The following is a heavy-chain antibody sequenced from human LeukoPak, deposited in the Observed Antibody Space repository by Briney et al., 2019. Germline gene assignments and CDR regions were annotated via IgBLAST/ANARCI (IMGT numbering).Heavy chain of an antibody. J-gene: IGHJ3*02. CDR2: IYYSGNT. CDR3: ARGPPDCSSTSCYAFDAFDI. D-gene: IGHD2-2*01. V-gene: IGHV4-39*07. Sequence: PSETLSLTCTVSGVSISSSNSYWGWIRQPPGKGLEWIGSIYYSGNTYYNASLKSQVSISIDTSKNQFSLKLGSVTAADTAVYYCARGPPDCSSTSCYAFDAFDIWGQGTMVTVSS. CDR1: GVSISSSNSY.